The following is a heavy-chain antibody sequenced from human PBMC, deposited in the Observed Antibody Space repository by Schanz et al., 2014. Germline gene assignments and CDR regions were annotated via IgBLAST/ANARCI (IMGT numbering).Heavy chain of an antibody. D-gene: IGHD3-3*01. CDR3: AKDVDFWSGYYLDY. V-gene: IGHV3-30*18. J-gene: IGHJ4*02. CDR1: GITLSGYG. CDR2: ISFDGRNT. Sequence: EQMVESGGGLVKPGGSLRLSCAASGITLSGYGLHWVRQAPGKGLEWVGFISFDGRNTGYAHSVKGRFTISRDNSKNTVNLQMNSLRSEDTAVYYCAKDVDFWSGYYLDYWGQGTLVTVSS.